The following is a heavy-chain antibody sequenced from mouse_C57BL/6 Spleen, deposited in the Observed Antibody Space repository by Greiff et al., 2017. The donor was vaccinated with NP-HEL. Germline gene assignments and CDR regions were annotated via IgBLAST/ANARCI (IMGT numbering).Heavy chain of an antibody. CDR3: ARFPMAAQATGFAY. CDR2: IYPSDSET. D-gene: IGHD3-2*02. V-gene: IGHV1-61*01. J-gene: IGHJ3*01. CDR1: GYTFTSYW. Sequence: QVQLQQPGAELVRPGSSVKLSCKASGYTFTSYWMDWVKQRPGQGLEWIGNIYPSDSETHYNQKFKDKATLTVDKSSSTAYMQLSSLTSEDSAVYYCARFPMAAQATGFAYWGQGTLVTVSA.